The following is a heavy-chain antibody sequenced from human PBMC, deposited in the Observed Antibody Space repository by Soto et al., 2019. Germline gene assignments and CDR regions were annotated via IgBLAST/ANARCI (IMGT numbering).Heavy chain of an antibody. CDR1: SGSISSSNW. D-gene: IGHD2-2*01. CDR3: ARGGYCSIISCYRYDY. CDR2: IYHSGST. J-gene: IGHJ4*02. Sequence: SETLSLTCAVSSGSISSSNWWSWVRQPPGKGLEWIGEIYHSGSTNYNPSLKSRVTISVDKSKNQFSLKLSSVTAADTAVYYCARGGYCSIISCYRYDYWGQGALVTVSS. V-gene: IGHV4-4*02.